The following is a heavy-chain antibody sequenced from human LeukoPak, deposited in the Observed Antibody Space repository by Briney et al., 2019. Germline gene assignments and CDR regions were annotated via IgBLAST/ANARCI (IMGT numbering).Heavy chain of an antibody. CDR2: IRYDGSNK. CDR3: AKLAAAGFDY. D-gene: IGHD6-13*01. J-gene: IGHJ4*02. CDR1: GFTSISLG. Sequence: GGSLRFSVAGPGFTSISLGLNGVGQVPGRGWEGVAFIRYDGSNKYYADSVKGRFTISRDNSKNTLYLQMNSLRAEDTAVYYCAKLAAAGFDYWGQGTLVTVSS. V-gene: IGHV3-30*02.